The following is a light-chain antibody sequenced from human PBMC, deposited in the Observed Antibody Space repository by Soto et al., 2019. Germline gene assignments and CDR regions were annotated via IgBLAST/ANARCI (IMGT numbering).Light chain of an antibody. CDR1: SSDVGAYNY. CDR2: EVS. Sequence: QSVLTQPASVSGSPGQSITISCTGTSSDVGAYNYVSWYQQHPDKAPKLMIFEVSDRPSGVSNRFSGSNSGNTASLTISGLQAEDEADYFCSSYTSSGTYVFGTGTKVTVL. J-gene: IGLJ1*01. V-gene: IGLV2-14*01. CDR3: SSYTSSGTYV.